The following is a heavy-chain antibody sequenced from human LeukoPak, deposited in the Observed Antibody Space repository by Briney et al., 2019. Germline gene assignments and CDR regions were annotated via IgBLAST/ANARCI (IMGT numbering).Heavy chain of an antibody. J-gene: IGHJ4*02. CDR2: ISYDGSNK. V-gene: IGHV3-30*18. D-gene: IGHD2-21*02. Sequence: GGSLRLSCAASGFTFSSYAMSWVRQAPGKGLEWVAVISYDGSNKYYADSVKVRFTISRDNSKNTLYLQMNSLRAEDTAVYYCAKLAGDIVVVTAIPPDYWGQGTLVTVSS. CDR1: GFTFSSYA. CDR3: AKLAGDIVVVTAIPPDY.